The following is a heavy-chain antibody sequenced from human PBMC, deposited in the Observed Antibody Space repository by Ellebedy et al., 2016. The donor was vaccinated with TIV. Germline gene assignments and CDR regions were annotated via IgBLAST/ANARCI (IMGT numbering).Heavy chain of an antibody. CDR3: AKGPTTRYYYMDV. CDR2: MSGSGDST. CDR1: GFTFSSYA. D-gene: IGHD1-26*01. J-gene: IGHJ6*03. Sequence: GGSLRLXCAASGFTFSSYAMSWVRQAPGKGLEWVSAMSGSGDSTYHADSVKGRFTISRDNSKNTPYLQMNSLRAEDTAVYYCAKGPTTRYYYMDVWGKGTTVTVSS. V-gene: IGHV3-23*01.